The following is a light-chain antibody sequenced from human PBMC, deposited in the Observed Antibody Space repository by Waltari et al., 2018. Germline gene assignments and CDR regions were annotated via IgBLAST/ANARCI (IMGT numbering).Light chain of an antibody. Sequence: DIVMTQSPDSLAVSLGERATINCKSSQCVLYSSDNRNYLTWYQQKQGQPPNLLIYWASTRESGVPDRFSGSGSGTDFTLTISSLQAEDVAVYYCQQYYITPLSFGGGTKVEIK. V-gene: IGKV4-1*01. J-gene: IGKJ4*01. CDR2: WAS. CDR3: QQYYITPLS. CDR1: QCVLYSSDNRNY.